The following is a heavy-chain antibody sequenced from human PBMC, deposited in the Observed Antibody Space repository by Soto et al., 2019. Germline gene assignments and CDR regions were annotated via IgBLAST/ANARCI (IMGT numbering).Heavy chain of an antibody. D-gene: IGHD3-22*01. V-gene: IGHV1-3*01. CDR1: GYTFTSYA. CDR3: ARATYYYDGSGYLSHPLDI. Sequence: QVQLVQSGAEVKKPGASVKVSCKASGYTFTSYAMHWVRQAPGQRLEWMGWINAGNGNTKYSQKFQGRVTITRDTSASTAYMELSSLRSEDTAVYYCARATYYYDGSGYLSHPLDIWGQGTMVTVSS. J-gene: IGHJ3*02. CDR2: INAGNGNT.